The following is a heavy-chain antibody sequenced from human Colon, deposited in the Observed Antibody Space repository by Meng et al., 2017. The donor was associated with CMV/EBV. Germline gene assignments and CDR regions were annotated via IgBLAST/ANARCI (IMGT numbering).Heavy chain of an antibody. CDR1: GYNFNYRY. CDR2: ITPFDGKT. CDR3: ASQSGYLGWFDP. Sequence: RAAGYNFNYRYLHWVRQAPGQALEWMGWITPFDGKTTYAQMVQDRVTFTADTSLSTAYMELSSLTSEDTAMYYCASQSGYLGWFDPWGQGTLVTVSS. V-gene: IGHV1-45*01. D-gene: IGHD3-3*01. J-gene: IGHJ5*02.